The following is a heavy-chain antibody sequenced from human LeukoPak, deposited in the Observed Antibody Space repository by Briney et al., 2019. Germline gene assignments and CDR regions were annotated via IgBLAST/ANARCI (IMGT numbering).Heavy chain of an antibody. D-gene: IGHD2-2*01. CDR3: ARNCSRTSCSGTFDI. J-gene: IGHJ3*02. CDR1: GDSVSTSGYY. V-gene: IGHV4-39*01. CDR2: IFYSGST. Sequence: SETLSLTCTVSGDSVSTSGYYWAWIRQPPGKGLEWIGNIFYSGSTHYNPSQKSRVTISVDTSKNQFFLRLSSGTAADTAIYYCARNCSRTSCSGTFDIWGRGTMVTVSS.